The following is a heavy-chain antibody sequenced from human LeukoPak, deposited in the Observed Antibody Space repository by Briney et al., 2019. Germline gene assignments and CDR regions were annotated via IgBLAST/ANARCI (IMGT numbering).Heavy chain of an antibody. Sequence: GGSLRLSCAASGFTFSNYYLSWIRKAQGKGLGWVSYISSSGSTIYYADSVKGRFTISRDNAKNSLYLQMNSLRAEDTAVYYCAHVGGANGGRDEGDYWGQGTLVTVSS. CDR2: ISSSGSTI. V-gene: IGHV3-11*01. CDR1: GFTFSNYY. D-gene: IGHD1-26*01. CDR3: AHVGGANGGRDEGDY. J-gene: IGHJ4*02.